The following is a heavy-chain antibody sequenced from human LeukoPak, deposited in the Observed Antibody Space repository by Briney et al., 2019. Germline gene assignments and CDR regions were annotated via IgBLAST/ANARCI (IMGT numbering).Heavy chain of an antibody. CDR3: ATASWREGHGGAFDI. J-gene: IGHJ3*02. CDR1: GYTLTELS. CDR2: FDPEDGET. Sequence: SVKVSCKVSGYTLTELSIHWVRQAPGKGLEWMGGFDPEDGETIYAQKFQGRVTMTEDTSTDTAYMELSSLRSEDTAVYYCATASWREGHGGAFDIWGQGTMVTVSS. V-gene: IGHV1-24*01. D-gene: IGHD6-13*01.